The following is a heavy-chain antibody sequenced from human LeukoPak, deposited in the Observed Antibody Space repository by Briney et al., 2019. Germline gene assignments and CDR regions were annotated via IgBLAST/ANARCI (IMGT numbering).Heavy chain of an antibody. V-gene: IGHV4-39*01. CDR3: ARLFASTAMPKN. J-gene: IGHJ4*02. CDR1: GGSISSSSYY. D-gene: IGHD5-18*01. CDR2: IYYSGST. Sequence: SETLSLTCTVSGGSISSSSYYWGWIRQPPGKGLEWIGSIYYSGSTYYNPSLKSRVTISVDTSKNQFSLKLSSVTAADTAVYYCARLFASTAMPKNWGQGTLVTVSS.